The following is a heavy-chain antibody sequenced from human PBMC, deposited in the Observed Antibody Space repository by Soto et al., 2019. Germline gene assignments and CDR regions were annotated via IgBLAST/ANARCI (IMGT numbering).Heavy chain of an antibody. D-gene: IGHD4-17*01. Sequence: SETLSLTCTVSGGSISSYYWSWIRQPPGKGLEWIGYIYYSGSTNYNPSLKSRVTISVDTSKNQFSLKLGSVTAADTAVYYCARLSFAGYGDYGSFYFDYWGQGTLVTVSS. CDR3: ARLSFAGYGDYGSFYFDY. J-gene: IGHJ4*02. V-gene: IGHV4-59*08. CDR2: IYYSGST. CDR1: GGSISSYY.